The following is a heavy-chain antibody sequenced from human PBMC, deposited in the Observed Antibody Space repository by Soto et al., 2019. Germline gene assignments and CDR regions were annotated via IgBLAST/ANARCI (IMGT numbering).Heavy chain of an antibody. CDR3: ARGGWPPVPPMAESDY. Sequence: QVQLVQSGAEVKKPGSSVKVSCKASGGTFSSYTISWVRQAPGQGLEWMGRIIPILGIANYAQKFQGRVTSTADKSTSTAYMELSSLRSEDTAVYYWARGGWPPVPPMAESDYWGQGTLVTVSS. CDR1: GGTFSSYT. D-gene: IGHD2-15*01. V-gene: IGHV1-69*02. CDR2: IIPILGIA. J-gene: IGHJ4*02.